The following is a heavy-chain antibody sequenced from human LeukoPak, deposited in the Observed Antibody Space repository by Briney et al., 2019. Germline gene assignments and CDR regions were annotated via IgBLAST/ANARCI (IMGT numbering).Heavy chain of an antibody. Sequence: SETLSLTCTVSSGSINSDGYYWSWIRQPAGKGLEWIGSVYSTGSANYSPSLESRVIISIDTSKKQFFLRLSSVTAADTAVYYCARVYRRDGYNYDGFDIWGQGTMVTVS. CDR3: ARVYRRDGYNYDGFDI. CDR1: SGSINSDGYY. CDR2: VYSTGSA. V-gene: IGHV4-61*02. J-gene: IGHJ3*02. D-gene: IGHD5-24*01.